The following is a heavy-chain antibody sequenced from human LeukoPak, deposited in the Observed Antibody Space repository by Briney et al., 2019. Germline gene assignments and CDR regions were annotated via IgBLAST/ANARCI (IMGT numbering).Heavy chain of an antibody. CDR2: INPNSGGT. J-gene: IGHJ4*02. V-gene: IGHV1-2*02. CDR1: GYTFTSYG. Sequence: ASVKVSCTASGYTFTSYGISWVRQAPGQGLEWMGWINPNSGGTNYAQQFQGRLTMTRDTSISTAYMELSRLRSDDTAVYYCARVKTMIIVVSLFDYWGQGTLVTVSS. CDR3: ARVKTMIIVVSLFDY. D-gene: IGHD3-22*01.